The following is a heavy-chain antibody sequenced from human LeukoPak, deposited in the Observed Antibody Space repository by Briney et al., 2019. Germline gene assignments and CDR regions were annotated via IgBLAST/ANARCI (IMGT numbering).Heavy chain of an antibody. J-gene: IGHJ6*03. D-gene: IGHD6-13*01. CDR3: ATYIAAAGPQPYYYYYYMDV. CDR2: IKQDGSEK. V-gene: IGHV3-7*01. CDR1: GFTFRSYW. Sequence: GGSLRLSCAASGFTFRSYWMSWVRQAPGKGLEWVANIKQDGSEKYYVDSVKGRFTISRDNAKNSLYLQMNSLRAEDTAVYYCATYIAAAGPQPYYYYYYMDVWGKGTTVTVSS.